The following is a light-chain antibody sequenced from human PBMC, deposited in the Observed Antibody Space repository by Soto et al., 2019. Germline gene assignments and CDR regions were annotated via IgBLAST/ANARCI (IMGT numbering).Light chain of an antibody. CDR1: QSVSSN. J-gene: IGKJ1*01. CDR3: QQYNNWPQT. CDR2: GAS. V-gene: IGKV3-15*01. Sequence: EIVMTQSPATLSVSPGERATLSCRASQSVSSNLAWYQQNPGQAPRLLTYGASTRATGIPARFSGSGSGTEFTLTISSLQSEDFAVYYCQQYNNWPQTFGQGTKVEIK.